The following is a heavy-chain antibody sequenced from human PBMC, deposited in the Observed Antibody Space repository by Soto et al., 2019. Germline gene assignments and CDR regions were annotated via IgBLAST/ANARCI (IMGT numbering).Heavy chain of an antibody. D-gene: IGHD3-10*01. Sequence: GGSLRLSCAASGFTFSSYSMNWVRQAPGKGLEWVSYISSSSSTIYYADSVKGRFTISRDNAKNSLYLQMNSLRDEDTAVYYCARALLWFGENYYYGMDVWGQGTTVTVSS. CDR1: GFTFSSYS. CDR3: ARALLWFGENYYYGMDV. J-gene: IGHJ6*02. CDR2: ISSSSSTI. V-gene: IGHV3-48*02.